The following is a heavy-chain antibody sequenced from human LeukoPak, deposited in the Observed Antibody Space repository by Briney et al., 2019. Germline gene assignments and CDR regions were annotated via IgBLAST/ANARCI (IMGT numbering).Heavy chain of an antibody. D-gene: IGHD5-12*01. V-gene: IGHV1-69*13. CDR2: IIPIFGTA. Sequence: GASVKVSCKASGGTFSSYAISWVRQAPGQGLEWMGGIIPIFGTANYAQEFQGRVTITADESTSTAYMELSSLRSEDTAVYYCARGASGYDPTYDHWGQGTLVTVSS. CDR3: ARGASGYDPTYDH. CDR1: GGTFSSYA. J-gene: IGHJ4*02.